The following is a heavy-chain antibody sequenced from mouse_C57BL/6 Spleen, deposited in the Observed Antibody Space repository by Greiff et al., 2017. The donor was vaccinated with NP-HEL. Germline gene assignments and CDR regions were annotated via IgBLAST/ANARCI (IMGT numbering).Heavy chain of an antibody. Sequence: VQLQQPGAELVMPGASVKLSCKASGYTFTSYWMHWVKQRPGQGLEWIGEIDPSDSYPNYTQKFKGKSTLPIDKSSSTAYMQLSSLTSEDSAVYYCARSCSSGSAWFAYWGQGTLVTVSA. D-gene: IGHD3-2*02. V-gene: IGHV1-69*01. CDR1: GYTFTSYW. CDR2: IDPSDSYP. CDR3: ARSCSSGSAWFAY. J-gene: IGHJ3*01.